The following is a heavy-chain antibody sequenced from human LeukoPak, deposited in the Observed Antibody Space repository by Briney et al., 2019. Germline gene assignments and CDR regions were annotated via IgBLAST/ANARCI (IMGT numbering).Heavy chain of an antibody. Sequence: SETLSLTCTVSGGSISSGDYYWSWIRQPPGKGLEWIGYIYYSGSTYYNPSLKSRVTISVDTSKNQFSLKLSSVTAADTAVYXCTXXXXXXXXXXXXXXXWGXXXXXTVSSXXXXAPXXXXYF. D-gene: IGHD7-27*01. J-gene: IGHJ2*01. CDR2: IYYSGST. CDR1: GGSISSGDYY. V-gene: IGHV4-30-4*01. CDR3: TXXXXXXXXXXXXXXXWGXXXXXTVSSXXXXAPXXXXYF.